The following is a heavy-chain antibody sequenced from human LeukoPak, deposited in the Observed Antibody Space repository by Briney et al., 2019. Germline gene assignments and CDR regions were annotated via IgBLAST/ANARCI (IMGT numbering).Heavy chain of an antibody. CDR1: GGSISSYY. Sequence: SETLSLTCTVSGGSISSYYWSWIRQPAGKGLEWIGRIYTSGSTNYNPSLKSRVTMSVDTSKNQFSLKLSSVTAADTAVYYCAGKYCSGGSCYDNWFDPWGQGTLVTVSS. CDR3: AGKYCSGGSCYDNWFDP. J-gene: IGHJ5*02. V-gene: IGHV4-4*07. CDR2: IYTSGST. D-gene: IGHD2-15*01.